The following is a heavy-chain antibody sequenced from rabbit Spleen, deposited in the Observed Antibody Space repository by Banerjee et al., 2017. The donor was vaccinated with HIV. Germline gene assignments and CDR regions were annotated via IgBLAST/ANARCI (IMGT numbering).Heavy chain of an antibody. CDR2: IDPVFGIT. D-gene: IGHD8-1*01. J-gene: IGHJ6*01. CDR1: GFTLSSYY. Sequence: HLKESGGGLVQPGGSLKLSCTASGFTLSSYYMSWVRQAPGKGLEWIGYIDPVFGITYYANWVNGRFSISRENAQNTVLLQMTSLTAADTATYFCARDGAGGSYFALWGQGTLVTVS. V-gene: IGHV1S7*01. CDR3: ARDGAGGSYFAL.